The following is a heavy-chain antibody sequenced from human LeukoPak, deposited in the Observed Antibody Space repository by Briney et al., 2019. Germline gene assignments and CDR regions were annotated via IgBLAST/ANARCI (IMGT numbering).Heavy chain of an antibody. V-gene: IGHV1-18*01. J-gene: IGHJ5*02. CDR1: GYTFTSYG. CDR2: ISAYNGNT. CDR3: ARVGFLPAAISWFDP. D-gene: IGHD2-2*01. Sequence: GASVKVSCKASGYTFTSYGISWVRQAPGQGLEWMGWISAYNGNTKYAQKLQGGVTMTTDTSTSTAYMDLRSLRSDDTAVYYCARVGFLPAAISWFDPWGQATLVTVSS.